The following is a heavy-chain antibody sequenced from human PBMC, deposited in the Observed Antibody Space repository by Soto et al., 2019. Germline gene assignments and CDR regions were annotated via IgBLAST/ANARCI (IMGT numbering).Heavy chain of an antibody. J-gene: IGHJ3*02. D-gene: IGHD3-22*01. V-gene: IGHV3-23*01. Sequence: PGGSLRLSCAASGFTFSSYAMSWVRQAPGKGLEWVSAISGSGGSTYYADSVKGRFTIPRDNSKNTLYLQMNSLRAEDTAVYYCFTMIVVVSTTGGSDAFDIWGQGTMVTVSS. CDR1: GFTFSSYA. CDR3: FTMIVVVSTTGGSDAFDI. CDR2: ISGSGGST.